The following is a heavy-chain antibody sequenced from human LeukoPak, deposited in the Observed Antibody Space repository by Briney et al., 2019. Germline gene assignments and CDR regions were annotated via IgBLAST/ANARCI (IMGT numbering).Heavy chain of an antibody. J-gene: IGHJ4*02. CDR1: GGTFSSYA. CDR2: INAGNGNT. CDR3: ARDSSGYYGY. D-gene: IGHD3-22*01. V-gene: IGHV1-3*01. Sequence: ASVKVSCKASGGTFSSYAISWVRQAPGQGLEWMGWINAGNGNTKYSQKFQGRVTITRDTSASTAYMELSSLRSEDTAVYYCARDSSGYYGYWGQGTLVTVSS.